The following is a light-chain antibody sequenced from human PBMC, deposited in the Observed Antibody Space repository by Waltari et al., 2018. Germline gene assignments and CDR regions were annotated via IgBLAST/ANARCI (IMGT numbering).Light chain of an antibody. V-gene: IGKV1-5*01. J-gene: IGKJ1*01. CDR2: DDS. CDR1: QSISSW. CDR3: QQYNSYSPWT. Sequence: DIQMTQSPSTLSAPVGDRVTITCRASQSISSWLARYQQKPGKAPKLLIYDDSSLESGVPSRFSGSGSVTEFTLTISSLQPDDFATYYCQQYNSYSPWTFGQGTKVEIK.